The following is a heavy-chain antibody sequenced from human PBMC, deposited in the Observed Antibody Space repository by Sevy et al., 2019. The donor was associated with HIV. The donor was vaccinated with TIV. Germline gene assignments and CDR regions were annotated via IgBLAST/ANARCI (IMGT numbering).Heavy chain of an antibody. CDR2: ISYDGSNK. Sequence: GGSLRLSCAASGFTFSSYAMHWVRQAPGKGLEWVAVISYDGSNKYYADSVKGRFTISRDNSKNTLYLQMNNLRAEDTAVYYCARDHCSSTSCYGYYYYGMDVWGQGTTVTVSS. D-gene: IGHD2-2*01. CDR3: ARDHCSSTSCYGYYYYGMDV. J-gene: IGHJ6*02. CDR1: GFTFSSYA. V-gene: IGHV3-30*04.